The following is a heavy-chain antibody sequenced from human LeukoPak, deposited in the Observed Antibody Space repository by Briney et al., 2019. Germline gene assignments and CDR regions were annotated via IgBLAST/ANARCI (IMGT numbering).Heavy chain of an antibody. CDR1: GFTISSYW. CDR3: TTDEDWNYARKDV. D-gene: IGHD1-7*01. V-gene: IGHV3-15*04. J-gene: IGHJ6*02. CDR2: TVSEIDGGTT. Sequence: GGSLRLSCAASGFTISSYWMDWVRQVQGKGLEWVGQTVSEIDGGTTDYATPVKGRFTISRDDSKSTLYLQMNSLKIEDTAVYYCTTDEDWNYARKDVWGQGATVIVSS.